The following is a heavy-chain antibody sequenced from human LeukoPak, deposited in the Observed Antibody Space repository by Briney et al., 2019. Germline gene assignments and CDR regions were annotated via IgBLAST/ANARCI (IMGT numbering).Heavy chain of an antibody. J-gene: IGHJ4*02. CDR3: ARQGPITGTWKQRGHFDY. V-gene: IGHV4-39*01. CDR2: IYYSGST. Sequence: SGTLSLTCTVSGGSISSSSYYWGWIRQPPGKGLDWIGSIYYSGSTYYNPSLKSRVTISVDTSKNQFSLKLSSVTAADTAVYYCARQGPITGTWKQRGHFDYWGQGTLVTVSS. D-gene: IGHD1-7*01. CDR1: GGSISSSSYY.